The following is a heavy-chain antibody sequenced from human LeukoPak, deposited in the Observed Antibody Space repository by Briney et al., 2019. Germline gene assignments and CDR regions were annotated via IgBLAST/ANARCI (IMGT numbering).Heavy chain of an antibody. D-gene: IGHD6-13*01. Sequence: SETLSLTCTVSGGSISSSSYYWGWIRQPPGKGLEWIGSIYYSGSTYYNPSLKSRVTISVDTSKNQFSLKLSSVTAADTAVYYCARPHARIAAAGTYFDYWGQGTLVTVSS. CDR2: IYYSGST. J-gene: IGHJ4*02. CDR3: ARPHARIAAAGTYFDY. V-gene: IGHV4-39*01. CDR1: GGSISSSSYY.